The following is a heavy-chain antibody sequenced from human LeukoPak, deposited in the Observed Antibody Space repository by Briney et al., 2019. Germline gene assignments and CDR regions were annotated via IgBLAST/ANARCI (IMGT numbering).Heavy chain of an antibody. J-gene: IGHJ4*02. Sequence: ASVKVSCTASGYTFTSYGISWVRQAPGQGLEWMGWISAYNGNTNYAQKLQGRVTMTTDTSTSTAYMELRSLRSDDTAVYYCAREPGIAVAGPVDYWGQGTLVTVSS. CDR1: GYTFTSYG. V-gene: IGHV1-18*01. D-gene: IGHD6-19*01. CDR3: AREPGIAVAGPVDY. CDR2: ISAYNGNT.